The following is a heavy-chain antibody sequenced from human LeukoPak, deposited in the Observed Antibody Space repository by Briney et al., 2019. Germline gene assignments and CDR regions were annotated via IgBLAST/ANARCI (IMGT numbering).Heavy chain of an antibody. CDR3: ARVAAGYSVNYFDY. CDR2: ISTGSSST. J-gene: IGHJ4*02. V-gene: IGHV3-48*02. D-gene: IGHD2-15*01. CDR1: EFAFSTYN. Sequence: GGSLRLSCAASEFAFSTYNMNWVRQAPGKGLEWVSYISTGSSSTYYADSVKGRFTISRDNVENSLYLQMNSLRDEDTAVYYCARVAAGYSVNYFDYWGQGTLVTVSS.